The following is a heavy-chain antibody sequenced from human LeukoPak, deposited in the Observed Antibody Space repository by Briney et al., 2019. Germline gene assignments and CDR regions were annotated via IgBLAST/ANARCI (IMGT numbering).Heavy chain of an antibody. CDR3: ARDQATYYYYGMDV. CDR2: ISSSSSYI. V-gene: IGHV3-21*01. CDR1: GFTVSSNY. J-gene: IGHJ6*04. Sequence: GGSLRLSCAVSGFTVSSNYMTWVRQAPGKGLEWVSSISSSSSYIYYADSVKGRFTISRDNAKNSLYLQMNSLRAEDTAVYYCARDQATYYYYGMDVWGKGTTVTVSS.